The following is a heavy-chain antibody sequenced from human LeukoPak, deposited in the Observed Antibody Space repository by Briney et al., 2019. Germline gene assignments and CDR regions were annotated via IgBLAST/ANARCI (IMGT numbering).Heavy chain of an antibody. D-gene: IGHD1-26*01. J-gene: IGHJ4*02. CDR2: IYHSGST. Sequence: SETLSLSCAVSGYSISSGYYWGWIRQPPGKGLEWIGNIYHSGSTYYNPSLETRVTISLDTSKHHFSLRMASVTAADTAIYYCAKVKTGRSADPFDFWGQGTLVTVSS. CDR1: GYSISSGYY. CDR3: AKVKTGRSADPFDF. V-gene: IGHV4-38-2*01.